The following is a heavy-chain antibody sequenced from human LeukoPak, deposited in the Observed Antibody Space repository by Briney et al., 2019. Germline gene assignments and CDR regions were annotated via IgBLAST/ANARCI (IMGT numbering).Heavy chain of an antibody. Sequence: GGSLRLSCAASGFTLSNFWMTWVRQAPGKGLEWVANIKHDGTETKYVDSVKGRFTISRDNAKNPLYLQMNSLRAEDTAVYFCARGRYSSGWYHDFWGQGALVTVSS. CDR3: ARGRYSSGWYHDF. V-gene: IGHV3-7*04. CDR2: IKHDGTET. D-gene: IGHD6-19*01. CDR1: GFTLSNFW. J-gene: IGHJ4*02.